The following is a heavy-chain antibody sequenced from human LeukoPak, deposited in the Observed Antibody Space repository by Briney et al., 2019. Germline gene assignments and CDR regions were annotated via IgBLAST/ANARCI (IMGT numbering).Heavy chain of an antibody. CDR2: IIPMINTP. D-gene: IGHD4-17*01. CDR3: AIFQGTYGDNDFDF. V-gene: IGHV1-69*13. J-gene: IGHJ4*02. CDR1: GGTFTSFA. Sequence: PVKLSCKASGGTFTSFAINWVRQAPGKGLEWMGGIIPMINTPKEAQRFQGRVKITADESTSTGYMEVSSLRSEDTAVYYCAIFQGTYGDNDFDFWGQGTLVTVSS.